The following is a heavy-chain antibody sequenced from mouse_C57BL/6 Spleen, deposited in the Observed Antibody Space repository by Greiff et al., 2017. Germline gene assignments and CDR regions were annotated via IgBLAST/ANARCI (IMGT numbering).Heavy chain of an antibody. V-gene: IGHV5-16*01. CDR3: ARYGYYYGSSYGYFDV. CDR2: INYDGSST. CDR1: GFTFSDYY. J-gene: IGHJ1*03. D-gene: IGHD1-1*01. Sequence: EVMLVESEGGLVQPGSSMKLSCTASGFTFSDYYMAWVRQVPEKGLEWVANINYDGSSTYYLDSLKSRFIISRDNAKNILYLQMSSLKSEDTATYYCARYGYYYGSSYGYFDVWGTGTTVTVSS.